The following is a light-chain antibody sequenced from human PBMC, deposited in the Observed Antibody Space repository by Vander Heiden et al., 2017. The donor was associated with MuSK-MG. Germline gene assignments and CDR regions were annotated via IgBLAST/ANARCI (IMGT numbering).Light chain of an antibody. J-gene: IGKJ5*01. CDR3: QQRSNWPPLT. CDR1: QSVSSY. V-gene: IGKV3-11*01. Sequence: EIVLPPSPATLSWSPGERATLSCRASQSVSSYLAWYQQKPGQAPRLLIYDASNRATGIPARFSGSGSGTDFTLTISSLEPEDFAVYYCQQRSNWPPLTFGQGTRLEIK. CDR2: DAS.